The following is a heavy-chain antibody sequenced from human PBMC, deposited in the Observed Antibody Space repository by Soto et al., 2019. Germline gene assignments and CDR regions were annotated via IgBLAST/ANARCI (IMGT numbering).Heavy chain of an antibody. D-gene: IGHD6-19*01. Sequence: QLRLQESGPGLVKPSETLSLSCTVSGGSVSSSSNYWDWIRQPPGKGLEWIASIYYSGSSYYNPSLKSRVTISADTSKNQFSLKLTSVTAADTAVYYCARRTVAGTFYYYMDVCGKGTTVTVSS. CDR1: GGSVSSSSNY. J-gene: IGHJ6*03. CDR2: IYYSGSS. V-gene: IGHV4-39*01. CDR3: ARRTVAGTFYYYMDV.